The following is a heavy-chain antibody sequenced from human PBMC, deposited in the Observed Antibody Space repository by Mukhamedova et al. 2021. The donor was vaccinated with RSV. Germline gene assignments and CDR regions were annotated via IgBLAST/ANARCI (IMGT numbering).Heavy chain of an antibody. CDR2: ISADESIK. Sequence: EWVAVISADESIKYYADSVKGRFTISRDKSRSTLYLQMSNLRAEDTAIYYCARTSVIISHFDYWGHGTLVTVSS. V-gene: IGHV3-30-3*01. J-gene: IGHJ4*01. D-gene: IGHD4-23*01. CDR3: ARTSVIISHFDY.